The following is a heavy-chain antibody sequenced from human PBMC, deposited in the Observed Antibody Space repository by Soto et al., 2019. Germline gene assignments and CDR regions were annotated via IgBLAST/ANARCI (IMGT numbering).Heavy chain of an antibody. CDR3: ARHHCSSTSCYRGQDYYYYYGMDV. CDR1: GYTFTNFW. V-gene: IGHV5-51*01. J-gene: IGHJ6*02. CDR2: IYPGDSDA. D-gene: IGHD2-2*02. Sequence: GESLKISCKGSGYTFTNFWIGWVRQMPGKGLEWMGIIYPGDSDARYSPSFQGQVTISADKSVSTAYLQWSSLKASDTAIYYCARHHCSSTSCYRGQDYYYYYGMDVWGQGTTVTVSS.